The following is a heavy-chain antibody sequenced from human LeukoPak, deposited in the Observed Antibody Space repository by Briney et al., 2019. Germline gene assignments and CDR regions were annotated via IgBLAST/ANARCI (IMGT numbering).Heavy chain of an antibody. CDR1: GFTFSTYP. J-gene: IGHJ4*02. CDR2: IGAGGTT. Sequence: GGSLRLSCAASGFTFSTYPMSWVRQVPGKGLEWVSAIGAGGTTYYADSVKGRFTISRDNSKNTLCMQMTSLRAEDTAVYYCAKRGSKSGSLQGGFDYWGQGTLVTVSS. D-gene: IGHD3-3*01. CDR3: AKRGSKSGSLQGGFDY. V-gene: IGHV3-23*01.